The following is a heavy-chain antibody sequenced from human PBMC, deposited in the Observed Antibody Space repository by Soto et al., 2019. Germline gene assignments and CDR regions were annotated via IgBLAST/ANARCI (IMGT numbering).Heavy chain of an antibody. D-gene: IGHD6-13*01. CDR1: GFTFSSYA. Sequence: EVQLLESGGGLVQPGGSLRLSCAASGFTFSSYAMRWVRQAPGKGLEWVSAVSGSGGSTYYADSVKGRFTISRDNSKNTLYMQMNSLRAEDTAVYYCARRGPGTYFDYWGQGTLVTVSS. J-gene: IGHJ4*02. CDR2: VSGSGGST. CDR3: ARRGPGTYFDY. V-gene: IGHV3-23*01.